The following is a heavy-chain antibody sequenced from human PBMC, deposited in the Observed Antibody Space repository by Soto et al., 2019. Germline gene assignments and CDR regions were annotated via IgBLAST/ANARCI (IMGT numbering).Heavy chain of an antibody. Sequence: SETLSLTCAVYGGSFXGYYWSWIRQPPGKGLEWIGEINHSGSTNYNPSLKSRVTISVDTSKNQLSLKLNSVTAADTAVYYCAREVYYGSGSYPNWGQGTLVTVSS. CDR1: GGSFXGYY. CDR3: AREVYYGSGSYPN. CDR2: INHSGST. D-gene: IGHD3-10*01. V-gene: IGHV4-34*01. J-gene: IGHJ4*02.